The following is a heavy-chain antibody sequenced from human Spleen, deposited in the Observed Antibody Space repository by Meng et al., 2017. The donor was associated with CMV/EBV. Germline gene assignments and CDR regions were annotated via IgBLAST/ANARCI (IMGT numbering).Heavy chain of an antibody. Sequence: ASVKVSCKASGYTFTSFDINWVRQVNGRGLEWLGWMNPSSGNTGYAQKFQGRVSMTRDTSINTAYMELSSLRSEDSAMYYCVTVPRDSYYYHMDVWGQGTMVTVSS. V-gene: IGHV1-8*01. D-gene: IGHD4-11*01. CDR2: MNPSSGNT. J-gene: IGHJ6*02. CDR1: GYTFTSFD. CDR3: VTVPRDSYYYHMDV.